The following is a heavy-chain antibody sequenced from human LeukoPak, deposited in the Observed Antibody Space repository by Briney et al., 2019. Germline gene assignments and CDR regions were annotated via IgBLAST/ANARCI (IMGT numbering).Heavy chain of an antibody. Sequence: SVKVSCKASGYTFTYRYLHWVRQAPGQGLEWMGGIIPLFGTANYAQRFQGRVTITADKYTSTAYLDLSSLRSEDTAVYYCARAGSGVGNDPFDYWGQGTLVTVSS. CDR1: GYTFTYRY. V-gene: IGHV1-69*06. CDR3: ARAGSGVGNDPFDY. D-gene: IGHD3-10*01. CDR2: IIPLFGTA. J-gene: IGHJ4*02.